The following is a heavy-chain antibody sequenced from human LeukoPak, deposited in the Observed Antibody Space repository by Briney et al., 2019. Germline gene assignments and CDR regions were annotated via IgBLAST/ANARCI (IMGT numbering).Heavy chain of an antibody. CDR1: GYTFTSYD. D-gene: IGHD2-2*01. Sequence: GASVKVSCKASGYTFTSYDINWVRQATGQGLEWMGWMNPNSGNTGYAQKFQDRVTMTRNTSISTAYMELSSLRSEDTAVYYCARRVPAYNWFDPWGQGTLVTVSS. V-gene: IGHV1-8*01. J-gene: IGHJ5*02. CDR3: ARRVPAYNWFDP. CDR2: MNPNSGNT.